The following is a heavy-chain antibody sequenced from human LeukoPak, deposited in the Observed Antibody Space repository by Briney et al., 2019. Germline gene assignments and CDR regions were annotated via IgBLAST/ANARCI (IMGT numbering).Heavy chain of an antibody. CDR1: GFTFSSYW. CDR2: IKQDGSEK. J-gene: IGHJ5*02. V-gene: IGHV3-7*01. CDR3: AREGDYDFWNWFDP. Sequence: GGSLRLSCAASGFTFSSYWMSWVRQAPGKGLGWVANIKQDGSEKYYVDSVKGRFTISRDNAKNSLYLQMNSLRAEDTAVYYCAREGDYDFWNWFDPWGQGTLVTVSS. D-gene: IGHD3-3*01.